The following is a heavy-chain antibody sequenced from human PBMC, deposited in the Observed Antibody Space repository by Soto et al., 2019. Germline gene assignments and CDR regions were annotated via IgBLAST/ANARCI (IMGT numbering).Heavy chain of an antibody. CDR3: ARVSPADDAFDI. J-gene: IGHJ3*02. Sequence: SSVKVSCKASGVTFSSYAISWVRQAPGQGLEWMGGIIPIFGTANYAQKFQGRVTITADESTSTAYMELSSLRSEDTAVYYCARVSPADDAFDIWGQGTMVTVSS. V-gene: IGHV1-69*13. CDR1: GVTFSSYA. CDR2: IIPIFGTA.